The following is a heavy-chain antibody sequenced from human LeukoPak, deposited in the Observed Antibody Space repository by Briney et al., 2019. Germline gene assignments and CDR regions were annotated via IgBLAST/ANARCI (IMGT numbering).Heavy chain of an antibody. CDR1: GITSSNDV. Sequence: PGGSLRLSCAASGITSSNDVMHWVRQAPGKGLEWVAVISDAGRNKYYADSVKGRFTISRDNSKNTLYLQMNSLRAEDTAVYYCARESRGVQGYFDYWGQGTLVTVSS. V-gene: IGHV3-30*01. CDR2: ISDAGRNK. D-gene: IGHD3-10*01. J-gene: IGHJ4*02. CDR3: ARESRGVQGYFDY.